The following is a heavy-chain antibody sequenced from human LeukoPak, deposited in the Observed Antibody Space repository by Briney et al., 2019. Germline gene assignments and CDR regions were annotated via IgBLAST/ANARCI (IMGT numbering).Heavy chain of an antibody. CDR3: ASLLQETNKYFDY. Sequence: GGSLRLSCAASGFTFSSYWMSWVRQAPGKGLEWVANIKQDGSEKYYVDSVKGRFTISRDNAKNSLYLQMNSLRAEDTAVYYCASLLQETNKYFDYWGQGTLVTVSS. V-gene: IGHV3-7*03. CDR1: GFTFSSYW. D-gene: IGHD3-22*01. CDR2: IKQDGSEK. J-gene: IGHJ4*02.